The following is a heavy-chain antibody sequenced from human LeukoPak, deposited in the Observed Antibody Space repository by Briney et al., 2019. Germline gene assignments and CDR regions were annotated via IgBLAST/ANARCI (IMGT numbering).Heavy chain of an antibody. CDR2: INSDETST. V-gene: IGHV3-74*01. Sequence: GGSLRLSCAASGFTFSSYWMHWVRQAPGKGLAWASRINSDETSTSYADSVKGRFTISRDNAQKTLYLQMNSLRAEDTAVYCCATSTHCSGGSCYSRTFQYWGQGTLVTVSS. J-gene: IGHJ4*02. CDR3: ATSTHCSGGSCYSRTFQY. D-gene: IGHD2-15*01. CDR1: GFTFSSYW.